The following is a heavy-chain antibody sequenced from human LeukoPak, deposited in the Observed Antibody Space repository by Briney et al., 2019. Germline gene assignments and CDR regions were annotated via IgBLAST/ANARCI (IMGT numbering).Heavy chain of an antibody. V-gene: IGHV4-34*01. CDR3: ARLGGSGSYFDAWFDP. D-gene: IGHD3-10*01. J-gene: IGHJ5*02. CDR2: INHSGST. CDR1: GGSFSGYY. Sequence: SETLSLTCAVYGGSFSGYYRSWIRQPPGKGLEWIGEINHSGSTNYNPSLKSRVTISVDTSKNQFSLKLSSVTAADTAVYYCARLGGSGSYFDAWFDPWGQGTLVTVSS.